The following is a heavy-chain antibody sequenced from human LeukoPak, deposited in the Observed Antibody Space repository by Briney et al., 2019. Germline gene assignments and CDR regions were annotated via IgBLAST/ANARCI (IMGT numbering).Heavy chain of an antibody. D-gene: IGHD6-13*01. Sequence: TLSLTCTVSGGSISSGSYYWSWIRQPAGKGLEWIGRIYTSGSTNYNPSLKSRVTISVDTSKNQFSLNLNSVTAADAAVYFCARQGYVLNGGAFDFWGQGTMVTVSS. CDR3: ARQGYVLNGGAFDF. CDR1: GGSISSGSYY. J-gene: IGHJ3*01. CDR2: IYTSGST. V-gene: IGHV4-61*02.